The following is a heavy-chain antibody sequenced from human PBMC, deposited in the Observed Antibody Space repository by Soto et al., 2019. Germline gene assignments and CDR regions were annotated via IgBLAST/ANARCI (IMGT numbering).Heavy chain of an antibody. J-gene: IGHJ4*02. CDR1: GFSFNTYV. V-gene: IGHV3-30*18. D-gene: IGHD2-21*01. Sequence: LRLSCADSGFSFNTYVMDWVRQAPGKGLEWVARILYDGSKEYYADPVKGRFTISRDNSKNTLYLQMDRLRVEDTAVYFCAKGLALMADHWGQGTPVTVSS. CDR3: AKGLALMADH. CDR2: ILYDGSKE.